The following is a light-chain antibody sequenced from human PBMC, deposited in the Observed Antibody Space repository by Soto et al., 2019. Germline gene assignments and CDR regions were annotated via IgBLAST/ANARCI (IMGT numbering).Light chain of an antibody. CDR1: SSDVGGYNS. Sequence: QSVLTQPPSASGSLGQSVTLSCTGTSSDVGGYNSVSWYQQRPGKAPKLLIYDVNKRPSGVPARFSGSKSGNTASLTVSGLQAGDEADYYCSSFGGSDNVVFGGGTQLTVL. V-gene: IGLV2-8*01. CDR3: SSFGGSDNVV. J-gene: IGLJ2*01. CDR2: DVN.